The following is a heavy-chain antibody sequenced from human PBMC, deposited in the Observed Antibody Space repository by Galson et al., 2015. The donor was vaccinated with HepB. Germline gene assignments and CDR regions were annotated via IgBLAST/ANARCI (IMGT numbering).Heavy chain of an antibody. D-gene: IGHD3-10*01. CDR1: GYTFTSYY. J-gene: IGHJ4*02. Sequence: SVKVSCKASGYTFTSYYMHWVRQAPGQGLEWMGIINPSGGSTSYAQKFQGRVTMTRDTSTSAVYMELSSLRSEDTAVYYCARDKGPMVRGVSSKFDYWGQGTLVTVSS. V-gene: IGHV1-46*01. CDR3: ARDKGPMVRGVSSKFDY. CDR2: INPSGGST.